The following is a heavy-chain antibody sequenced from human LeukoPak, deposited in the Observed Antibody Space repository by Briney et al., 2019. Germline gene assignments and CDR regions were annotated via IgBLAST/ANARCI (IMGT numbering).Heavy chain of an antibody. J-gene: IGHJ4*02. V-gene: IGHV3-30*18. Sequence: GRSLRLSCSASEFSFSSHGMHWVRQAPGKGLEWVAVILYDGRDKYYADSVKGRFTISRDNSKNTLYLQMNSLRAEDTAVYYCAKDQSGGYYGYFDYWGQGTLVTVSS. CDR3: AKDQSGGYYGYFDY. CDR2: ILYDGRDK. CDR1: EFSFSSHG. D-gene: IGHD3-22*01.